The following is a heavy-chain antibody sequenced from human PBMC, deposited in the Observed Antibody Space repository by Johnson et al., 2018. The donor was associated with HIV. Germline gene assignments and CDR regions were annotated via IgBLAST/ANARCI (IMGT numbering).Heavy chain of an antibody. CDR3: TIPYYYDSGGYQ. J-gene: IGHJ3*01. V-gene: IGHV3-66*01. CDR2: ISSGGST. D-gene: IGHD3-22*01. CDR1: GFTFDDYG. Sequence: VPLVESGGGVVRPGGSLRLSCAASGFTFDDYGMSWVRQAPGKGLEWVSVISSGGSTYYADSVKGRFTISRDNSKNTLYLQMDSLRAEDMAVYYCTIPYYYDSGGYQWGQGTMVTVSS.